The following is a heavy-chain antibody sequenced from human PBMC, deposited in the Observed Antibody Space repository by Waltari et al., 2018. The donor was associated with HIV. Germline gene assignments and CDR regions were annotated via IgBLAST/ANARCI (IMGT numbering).Heavy chain of an antibody. CDR3: ARGAGGGSSYFDY. Sequence: QVQLQESGPGLVKPSETLSLTCTVSGDPVSSGSYYWSWIRQPPGKGLEWIGYIYYSGSTNYNPSLKSRVTISVDTSKNQFSLKLSSVTAADTAVYYCARGAGGGSSYFDYWGQGTLVTVSS. V-gene: IGHV4-61*01. D-gene: IGHD2-15*01. J-gene: IGHJ4*02. CDR2: IYYSGST. CDR1: GDPVSSGSYY.